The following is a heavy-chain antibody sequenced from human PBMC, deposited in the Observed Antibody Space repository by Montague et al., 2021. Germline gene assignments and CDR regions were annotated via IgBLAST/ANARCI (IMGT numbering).Heavy chain of an antibody. CDR1: GGSTSSTSYY. V-gene: IGHV4-39*01. CDR3: ARSLYCKGGRCYSGFDP. CDR2: IYYNGST. J-gene: IGHJ5*02. D-gene: IGHD2-15*01. Sequence: SETLSLTCTVSGGSTSSTSYYWGWIRQPPGKELEFIGVIYYNGSTYHNPSLKSRVTVSIDTSKNQFSLKLISVTAADTAVYFCARSLYCKGGRCYSGFDPWGQGTLVTVSS.